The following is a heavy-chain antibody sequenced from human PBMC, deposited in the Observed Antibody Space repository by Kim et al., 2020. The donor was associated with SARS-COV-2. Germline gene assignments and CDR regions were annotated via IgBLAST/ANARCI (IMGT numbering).Heavy chain of an antibody. V-gene: IGHV3-23*01. CDR2: ISGSGGST. D-gene: IGHD6-6*01. CDR1: GFTFSSYA. CDR3: AKGDSSSSRSYYYYGMDV. J-gene: IGHJ6*02. Sequence: GGSLRLSCAASGFTFSSYAMSWVRQAPGKGLEWVSAISGSGGSTYYADSVKGRFTISRDNSKNTLYLQMNSLRAEDTAVYYCAKGDSSSSRSYYYYGMDVWGQGTTVTVSS.